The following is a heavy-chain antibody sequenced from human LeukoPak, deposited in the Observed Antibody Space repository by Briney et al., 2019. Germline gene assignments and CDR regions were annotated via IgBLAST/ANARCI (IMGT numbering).Heavy chain of an antibody. CDR2: ISGSGGST. V-gene: IGHV3-23*01. CDR1: GFTFSSYA. J-gene: IGHJ4*02. CDR3: ARARYGSGSYPYFDY. D-gene: IGHD3-10*01. Sequence: GGSLRLSCAASGFTFSSYAMSWVRQAPGKGLEWVSAISGSGGSTYYADSVKGRFTISRDNSQNTLYLQMNSLRSEDTAVYYCARARYGSGSYPYFDYWGQGTLVTVSS.